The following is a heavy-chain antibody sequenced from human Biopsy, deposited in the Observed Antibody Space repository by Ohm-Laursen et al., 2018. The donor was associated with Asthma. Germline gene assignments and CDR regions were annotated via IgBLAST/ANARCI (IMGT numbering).Heavy chain of an antibody. CDR1: GYTFTSYY. D-gene: IGHD1-26*01. CDR3: ARDGPVGAPSDY. V-gene: IGHV1-18*04. J-gene: IGHJ4*02. Sequence: ATVKISCKASGYTFTSYYMHWVRQAPGQGLEWMGWISAYNGNTNYAQKLQGRVTMTTDTSTSTAYMELRSLRSDDTAVYYCARDGPVGAPSDYWGQGTLVTVSS. CDR2: ISAYNGNT.